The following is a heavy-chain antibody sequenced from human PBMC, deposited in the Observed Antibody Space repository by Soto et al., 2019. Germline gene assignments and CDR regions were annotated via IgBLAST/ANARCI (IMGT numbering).Heavy chain of an antibody. CDR1: GFTFSSYS. V-gene: IGHV3-48*02. Sequence: LRLSCAASGFTFSSYSMNWVRQAPGKGLEWVSYITSSSDAIYYADSVKGRFTISRDNAENSLYLQMNSLRDEDTAVYYCARETLSFDSWGHGTLVTVSS. J-gene: IGHJ4*01. CDR2: ITSSSDAI. CDR3: ARETLSFDS.